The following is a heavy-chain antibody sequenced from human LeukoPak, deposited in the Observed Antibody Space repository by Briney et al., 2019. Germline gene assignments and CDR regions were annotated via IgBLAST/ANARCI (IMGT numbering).Heavy chain of an antibody. CDR2: INPNSGGS. CDR1: GYTFTDYY. Sequence: ASVKVSCKASGYTFTDYYIHWVRQAPGQGLEWMGWINPNSGGSDYAQKFQARVTMTRDTSIRTAYMELSKLTSDDTAVYYCARGGYSGSYFTPYYFDSWGQGTLVTVSS. V-gene: IGHV1-2*02. D-gene: IGHD1-26*01. CDR3: ARGGYSGSYFTPYYFDS. J-gene: IGHJ4*02.